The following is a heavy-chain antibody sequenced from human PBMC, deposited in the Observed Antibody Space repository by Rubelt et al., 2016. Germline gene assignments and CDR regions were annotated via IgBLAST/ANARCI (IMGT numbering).Heavy chain of an antibody. J-gene: IGHJ4*02. V-gene: IGHV3-21*01. CDR2: ISSSSSYI. D-gene: IGHD1-20*01. Sequence: GKEWVSSISSSSSYIYYADSVKGRFTISRDNAKNSLYLQMNSLRAEDTAVYYCARYRPRITGTAYDYWGQGTLVTVSS. CDR3: ARYRPRITGTAYDY.